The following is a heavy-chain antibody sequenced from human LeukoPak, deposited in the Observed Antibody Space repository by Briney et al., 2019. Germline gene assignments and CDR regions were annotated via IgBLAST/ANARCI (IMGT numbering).Heavy chain of an antibody. CDR2: IYHSGST. J-gene: IGHJ4*02. Sequence: KPSETLSLTCAVSGGSISSGGYSWSWIRQPPGKGLEWIGYIYHSGSTYYNPSLKSRVTISVDTSKNQFSLKLSSVTAADTAVYYCARSRAAREVDYWGQGTLVTVSS. CDR1: GGSISSGGYS. CDR3: ARSRAAREVDY. D-gene: IGHD6-6*01. V-gene: IGHV4-30-2*02.